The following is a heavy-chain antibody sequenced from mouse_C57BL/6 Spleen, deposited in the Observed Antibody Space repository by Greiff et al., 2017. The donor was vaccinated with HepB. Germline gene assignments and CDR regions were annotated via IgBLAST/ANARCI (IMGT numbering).Heavy chain of an antibody. CDR2: IDPSDSYT. V-gene: IGHV1-69*01. Sequence: QVQLQQPGAELVMPGASVKLSCKASGYTFTSYWMHWVKQRPGQGLEWIGEIDPSDSYTNYNQKFKGKSTLTVDKSSSTAYMQLSSLTSEDSAVYYCARGEYFDYWGQGTTLTGSS. CDR1: GYTFTSYW. CDR3: ARGEYFDY. J-gene: IGHJ2*01.